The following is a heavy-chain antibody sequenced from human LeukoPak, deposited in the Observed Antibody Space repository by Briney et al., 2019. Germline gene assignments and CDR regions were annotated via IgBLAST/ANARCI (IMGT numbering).Heavy chain of an antibody. CDR2: ISGSGGST. V-gene: IGHV3-23*01. D-gene: IGHD1-26*01. CDR1: GGSISSSN. J-gene: IGHJ4*02. CDR3: AKQGRELIRILYYFDY. Sequence: ETLSLTCAVSGGSISSSNWWSWVRQAPGKGLEWVSGISGSGGSTYYADSVKGRLTISGDNSKNTVYLHMNSLRAEDTAVYYCAKQGRELIRILYYFDYWGQGALVTVSS.